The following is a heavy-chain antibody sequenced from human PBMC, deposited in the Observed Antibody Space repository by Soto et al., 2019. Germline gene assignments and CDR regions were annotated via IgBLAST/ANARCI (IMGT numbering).Heavy chain of an antibody. CDR1: GFTFSSYA. CDR2: ISGSGGST. Sequence: EVQLLESGGGLVQPGGSLRLSCAASGFTFSSYAMSWVRQAPGKGLEWVSAISGSGGSTYYADSVKGRFTISRDNSKNKLYLQMNSGRAEDTAVYYCAKDDLSWGSYLSPFFYFAYWGQGTLVTVSS. D-gene: IGHD3-16*02. CDR3: AKDDLSWGSYLSPFFYFAY. J-gene: IGHJ4*02. V-gene: IGHV3-23*01.